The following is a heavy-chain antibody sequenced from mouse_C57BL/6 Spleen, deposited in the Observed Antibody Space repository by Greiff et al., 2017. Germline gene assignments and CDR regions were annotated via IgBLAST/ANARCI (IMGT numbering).Heavy chain of an antibody. CDR3: ARGEYYYGSSHWYFDV. J-gene: IGHJ1*03. CDR1: GFTFSDYY. CDR2: INYDGSST. V-gene: IGHV5-16*01. D-gene: IGHD1-1*01. Sequence: EVHLVESEGGLVQPGSSMKLSCTASGFTFSDYYMAWVRQVPEKGLEWVANINYDGSSTYYLDSLKSRFIISRDNAKNILYLQMSSLKSEDTATYYCARGEYYYGSSHWYFDVWGTGTTVTVSS.